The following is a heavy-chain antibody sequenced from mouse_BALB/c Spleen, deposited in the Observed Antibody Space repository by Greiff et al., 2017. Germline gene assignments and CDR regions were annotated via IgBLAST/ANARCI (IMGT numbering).Heavy chain of an antibody. V-gene: IGHV1S81*02. CDR3: ARGQYGNYYYAMDY. D-gene: IGHD2-10*02. Sequence: QVQLQQPGAELVKPGASVKLSCKASGYTFTSYWMHWVKQRPGQGLEWIGEINPSNGRTNYNEKFKSKATLTVDKSSSTTYMQLSSLTSEDSAVYYCARGQYGNYYYAMDYWGQGTSVTVSS. CDR1: GYTFTSYW. J-gene: IGHJ4*01. CDR2: INPSNGRT.